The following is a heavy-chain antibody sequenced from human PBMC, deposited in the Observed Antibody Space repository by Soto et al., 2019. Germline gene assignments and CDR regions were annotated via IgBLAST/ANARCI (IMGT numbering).Heavy chain of an antibody. D-gene: IGHD2-2*01. J-gene: IGHJ5*02. CDR3: ARSPAAMKGWFDP. Sequence: GASVKVSCKASGYTFTSYAMHWVRQAPGQRLEWMGWINAGNGNTKYSQKFQGRVTITRDTSASTAYMELSSLRSEDTAVYYCARSPAAMKGWFDPWGQGTLVTVPQ. CDR2: INAGNGNT. CDR1: GYTFTSYA. V-gene: IGHV1-3*01.